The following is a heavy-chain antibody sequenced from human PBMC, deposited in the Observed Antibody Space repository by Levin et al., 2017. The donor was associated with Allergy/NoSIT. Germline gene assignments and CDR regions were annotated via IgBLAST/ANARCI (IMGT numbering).Heavy chain of an antibody. V-gene: IGHV3-23*01. CDR2: ITNSGRT. D-gene: IGHD4-17*01. CDR3: VKEMTTVIPVFDY. CDR1: GFTFSNYA. J-gene: IGHJ4*02. Sequence: GESLKISCAASGFTFSNYAMSWVRQAPGKGLEWVSAITNSGRTYYADSVKGRFTVSRDNSKNMLYLQMNSLRADDTAVYYCVKEMTTVIPVFDYWGQGTLVTVAS.